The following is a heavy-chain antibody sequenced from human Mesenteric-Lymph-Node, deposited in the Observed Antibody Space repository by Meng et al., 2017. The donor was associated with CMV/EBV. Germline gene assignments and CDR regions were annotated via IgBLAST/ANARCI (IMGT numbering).Heavy chain of an antibody. Sequence: GGSLRLSCAASGFTFSSDVMHWVRQAPGKGLVWVARISHDGTITTYVDSVKGRFTISRDNAKNTLYLLMNSLRAEDTAVYYCARDRNWIFDYWGRGTLVTVSS. CDR2: ISHDGTIT. J-gene: IGHJ4*02. V-gene: IGHV3-74*03. CDR3: ARDRNWIFDY. D-gene: IGHD1-1*01. CDR1: GFTFSSDV.